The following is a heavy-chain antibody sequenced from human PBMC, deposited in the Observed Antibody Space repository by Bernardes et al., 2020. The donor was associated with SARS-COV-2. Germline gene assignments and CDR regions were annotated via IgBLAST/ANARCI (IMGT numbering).Heavy chain of an antibody. V-gene: IGHV1-2*02. CDR1: VYTFSGHY. D-gene: IGHD3-16*02. Sequence: ASVKVSCKASVYTFSGHYMHWVRQAPGQGREWMGWINPNSGGPNYAQKFQGRVTMTRDTSISTAYMELSRLRSDDTAVYYCARGLVMITFGGVIAPGYWGQGTLVTVSS. CDR2: INPNSGGP. CDR3: ARGLVMITFGGVIAPGY. J-gene: IGHJ4*02.